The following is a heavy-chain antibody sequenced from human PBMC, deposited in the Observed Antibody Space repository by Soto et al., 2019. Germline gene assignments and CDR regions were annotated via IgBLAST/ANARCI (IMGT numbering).Heavy chain of an antibody. V-gene: IGHV3-21*01. CDR2: ISSSSSYI. Sequence: PGGSLRLSCAASGFTFSSYSMNWVRQAPGKGLEWVSSISSSSSYIYYADSVKGRFTISRDNAKNSLYLQMNSLRAEDTAVYYCARQERLSRDAFDIWGQGTMVTVSS. D-gene: IGHD1-1*01. CDR1: GFTFSSYS. CDR3: ARQERLSRDAFDI. J-gene: IGHJ3*02.